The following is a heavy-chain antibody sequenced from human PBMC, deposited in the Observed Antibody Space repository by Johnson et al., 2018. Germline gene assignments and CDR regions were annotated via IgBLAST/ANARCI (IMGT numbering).Heavy chain of an antibody. Sequence: QVQLQESGPGLVKPSETLSLTCTVSRGSLSSHYWSWIRQPPGMGLEWIGYIFHSGTTNYNPSLQSRVTISVDTSKNQFSLWLRSVTAADTAVYYCARRRWDSYDAFDVWGQGTMVTVSS. D-gene: IGHD1-26*01. CDR3: ARRRWDSYDAFDV. CDR2: IFHSGTT. CDR1: RGSLSSHY. J-gene: IGHJ3*01. V-gene: IGHV4-59*11.